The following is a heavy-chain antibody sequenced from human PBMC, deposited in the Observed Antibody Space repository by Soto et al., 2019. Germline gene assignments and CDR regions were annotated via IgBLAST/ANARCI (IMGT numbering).Heavy chain of an antibody. D-gene: IGHD6-19*01. Sequence: EVQLLESGGGLVQPGGSLRLSCVGSGFFFISYTMTWVRQAPGKGLEWVSSCNATSENTYYADSVRGRFTISRDNSNNTHFLQMNSLSAEDTSMYYCAKARDQQWVRLPFDYWGQGVLVIVSS. CDR1: GFFFISYT. CDR2: CNATSENT. CDR3: AKARDQQWVRLPFDY. V-gene: IGHV3-23*01. J-gene: IGHJ4*02.